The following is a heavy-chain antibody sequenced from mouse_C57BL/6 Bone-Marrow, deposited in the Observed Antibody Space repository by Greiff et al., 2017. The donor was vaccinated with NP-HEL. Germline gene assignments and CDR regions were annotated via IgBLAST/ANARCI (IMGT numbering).Heavy chain of an antibody. CDR1: GFSINSDCY. J-gene: IGHJ1*03. Sequence: EVQLQQSGPSLVRPSQTLSLTCTVTGFSINSDCYWIWIRQFPGNKLEYIGYTFYSGITYYNPSLESRTYITRDTSKNQFSLKLSSVTTEDTATYYCARTGATTVVAKRYFDVWGTGTTVTVSS. CDR3: ARTGATTVVAKRYFDV. CDR2: TFYSGIT. D-gene: IGHD1-1*01. V-gene: IGHV3-3*01.